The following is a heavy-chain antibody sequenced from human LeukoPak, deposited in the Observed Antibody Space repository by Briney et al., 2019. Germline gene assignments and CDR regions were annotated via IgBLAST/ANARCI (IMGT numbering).Heavy chain of an antibody. CDR1: GYSFTNYW. Sequence: GESLKISCKSSGYSFTNYWIAWVRQTPGKGLEWMGIIYPGDSDIRYSPSFQGQVTISADKSISTAYLQWSSLKASDTAIYYCARRRGYTSSWYDYWGQGTLVTVSS. V-gene: IGHV5-51*01. CDR2: IYPGDSDI. D-gene: IGHD6-13*01. J-gene: IGHJ4*02. CDR3: ARRRGYTSSWYDY.